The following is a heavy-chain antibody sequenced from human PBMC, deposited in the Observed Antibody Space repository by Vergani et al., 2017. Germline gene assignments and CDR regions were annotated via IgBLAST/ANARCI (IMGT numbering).Heavy chain of an antibody. V-gene: IGHV3-23*01. CDR2: ISGSGGST. J-gene: IGHJ6*02. CDR3: AKANPRNNGYDYLSYYNAMDV. CDR1: GFTFNHYA. Sequence: EVQLLESGGDLVQPGGSLRLSCAASGFTFNHYAMNWVRQAPGKGLEWFSGISGSGGSTYYAGSVKGRFTISRDSSKNTLNLQMNSLSAGDTAVYYCAKANPRNNGYDYLSYYNAMDVWGQGTTVTVSS. D-gene: IGHD5-12*01.